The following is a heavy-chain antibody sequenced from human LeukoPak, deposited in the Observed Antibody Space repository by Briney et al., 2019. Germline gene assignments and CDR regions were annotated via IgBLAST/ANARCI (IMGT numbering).Heavy chain of an antibody. CDR2: IYKSGST. V-gene: IGHV4-39*01. D-gene: IGHD3-22*01. Sequence: PSETLSLTCTVSGGSISSSSYYWGWIRQPPGKGLEWIGTIYKSGSTYYNPSLKSRVTISVDTSKDQFTLKLSSVTAADTAMYYCARSGYYPSSGSRGAFDIWGQGTMVTVSS. CDR1: GGSISSSSYY. CDR3: ARSGYYPSSGSRGAFDI. J-gene: IGHJ3*02.